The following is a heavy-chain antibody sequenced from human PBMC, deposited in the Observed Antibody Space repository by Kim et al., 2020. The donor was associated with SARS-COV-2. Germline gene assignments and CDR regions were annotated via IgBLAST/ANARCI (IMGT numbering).Heavy chain of an antibody. D-gene: IGHD6-13*01. CDR3: AKVPFSSSWYRYYYYYYGMDV. J-gene: IGHJ6*02. CDR1: GFTFDDYA. V-gene: IGHV3-43*02. CDR2: ISGDGGST. Sequence: GGSLRLSCAASGFTFDDYAMHWVRQAPGKGLEWVSLISGDGGSTYYADSVKGRFTISRDNSKNSLYLQMNSLRTEDTALYYCAKVPFSSSWYRYYYYYYGMDVWGQGTTVTVSS.